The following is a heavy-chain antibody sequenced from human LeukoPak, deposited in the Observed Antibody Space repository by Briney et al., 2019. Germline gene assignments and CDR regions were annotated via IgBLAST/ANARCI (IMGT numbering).Heavy chain of an antibody. Sequence: SQTLSLTCAISGDSFSSNSAAWNWIRQSPSRGLEWLGRTYYSSKWYNDYAVSVRSRITINPDTSKNQFSLQLNSVTPEATAVYYCARDSTRVGDAFDIWGQGTMVTVSS. CDR1: GDSFSSNSAA. D-gene: IGHD3-10*01. J-gene: IGHJ3*02. CDR3: ARDSTRVGDAFDI. CDR2: TYYSSKWYN. V-gene: IGHV6-1*01.